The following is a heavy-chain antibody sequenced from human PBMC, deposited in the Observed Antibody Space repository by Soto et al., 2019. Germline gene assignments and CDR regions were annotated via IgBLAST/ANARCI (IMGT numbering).Heavy chain of an antibody. CDR1: GFTCRNQW. J-gene: IGHJ4*02. Sequence: GGSLRLSCAVSGFTCRNQWMNWVRQAPGKGLEWVANIKEDGSDKYYVDSVKGRFTISRDNAKNSLYLQMNSLRAEDTAVYYCARVSYHYDVSGYYADYWGQGALVTVSS. CDR3: ARVSYHYDVSGYYADY. D-gene: IGHD3-22*01. V-gene: IGHV3-7*01. CDR2: IKEDGSDK.